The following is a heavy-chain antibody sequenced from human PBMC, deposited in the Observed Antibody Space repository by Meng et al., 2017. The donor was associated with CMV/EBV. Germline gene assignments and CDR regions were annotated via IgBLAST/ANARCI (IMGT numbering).Heavy chain of an antibody. Sequence: SVKVSCKASGGTFSSYAISWVRQAPGQGLEWMGGIIPILGIANYAQKFQGRVTITADKSTSTAYMELSSLRSEDTAVYYCTTDHRPITIFGVAYYYGMDVWGQGTTVTVSS. J-gene: IGHJ6*02. V-gene: IGHV1-69*10. D-gene: IGHD3-3*01. CDR1: GGTFSSYA. CDR2: IIPILGIA. CDR3: TTDHRPITIFGVAYYYGMDV.